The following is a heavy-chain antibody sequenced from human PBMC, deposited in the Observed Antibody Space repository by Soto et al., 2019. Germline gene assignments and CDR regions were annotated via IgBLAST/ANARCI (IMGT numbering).Heavy chain of an antibody. V-gene: IGHV4-34*01. CDR3: ARGGGYYDSSGSDY. J-gene: IGHJ4*02. Sequence: QVQLQQWGAGLLKPSETLSLTCAVYGGSFSGYYWSWIRQPPGKGLEWIGEINHSGSTNYNPSLKRRVTXXVXTXXNQFSLKLSSVTAADTAVYYCARGGGYYDSSGSDYWGQGTLVTVSS. CDR1: GGSFSGYY. D-gene: IGHD3-22*01. CDR2: INHSGST.